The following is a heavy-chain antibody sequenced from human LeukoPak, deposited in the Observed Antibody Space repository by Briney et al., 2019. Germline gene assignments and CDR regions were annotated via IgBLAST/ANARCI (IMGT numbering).Heavy chain of an antibody. CDR3: ARDPESSGTSYYYDY. J-gene: IGHJ4*02. D-gene: IGHD6-25*01. CDR1: GYTFTIYG. V-gene: IGHV1-18*01. CDR2: ISAYNGNT. Sequence: ASVKVSFKASGYTFTIYGSSWVRQAPGQGGEWMGWISAYNGNTNYAQKLQGRVTMTTDTSTSTAYMQLSSQRSEDTAVYYCARDPESSGTSYYYDYWGQGTLVTVSS.